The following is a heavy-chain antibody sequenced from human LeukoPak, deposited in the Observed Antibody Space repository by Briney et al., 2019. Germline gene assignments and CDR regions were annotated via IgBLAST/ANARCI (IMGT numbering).Heavy chain of an antibody. CDR1: GGSISSYY. Sequence: SETLSLTCTVSGGSISSYYWSWIRQPPGKGLEWIGYIYYSGSTNYNPSLKSRVTISVDTSKNQFSLRLSSVTAADTAVYYCARAPSGSYPYFDYWGQGTLVTVSS. D-gene: IGHD1-26*01. V-gene: IGHV4-59*08. CDR3: ARAPSGSYPYFDY. CDR2: IYYSGST. J-gene: IGHJ4*02.